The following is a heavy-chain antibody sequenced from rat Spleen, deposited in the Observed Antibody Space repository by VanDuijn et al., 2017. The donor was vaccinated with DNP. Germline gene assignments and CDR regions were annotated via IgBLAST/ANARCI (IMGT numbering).Heavy chain of an antibody. Sequence: EVQLQESGPGLVKPSQSLSLTCSVTDYSITNYYWGWIRKFPGNKMDWIGHISYSGSTTYNPSLKSRISITRDTSKNQFFLQLNSVTTEDTATYYCARWTYYFDYWGQGVMVTVSS. CDR3: ARWTYYFDY. J-gene: IGHJ2*01. CDR1: DYSITNYY. CDR2: ISYSGST. V-gene: IGHV3-1*01.